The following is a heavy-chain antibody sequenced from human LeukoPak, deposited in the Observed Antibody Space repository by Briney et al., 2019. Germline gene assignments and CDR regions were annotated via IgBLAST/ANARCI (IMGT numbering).Heavy chain of an antibody. CDR1: GGSISRDNYQ. V-gene: IGHV4-30-4*01. CDR3: ARYGSGSTWFDP. J-gene: IGHJ5*02. Sequence: PSETLSLTCTVSGGSISRDNYQWSWIRQPPGKGLEWIGYINYSGSTYYNPSLKSRVTISVDTSKNHFSLKLSSVTAADTAVYYCARYGSGSTWFDPWGLGTLVTVSS. CDR2: INYSGST. D-gene: IGHD3-10*01.